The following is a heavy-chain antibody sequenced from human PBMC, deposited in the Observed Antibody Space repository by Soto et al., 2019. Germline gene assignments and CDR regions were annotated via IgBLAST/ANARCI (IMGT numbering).Heavy chain of an antibody. CDR2: INHSGST. V-gene: IGHV4-34*01. J-gene: IGHJ6*02. CDR1: GGSFSGYY. CDR3: ARGLKYSSSRYYYYYGMAV. Sequence: SETLSLTCAVYGGSFSGYYWSWIRQPPGKGLEWIGEINHSGSTNYNPSLKSRVTISVDTSKNQFSLKLSSVTAADTAVYYCARGLKYSSSRYYYYYGMAVWGQGTTVTVSS. D-gene: IGHD6-6*01.